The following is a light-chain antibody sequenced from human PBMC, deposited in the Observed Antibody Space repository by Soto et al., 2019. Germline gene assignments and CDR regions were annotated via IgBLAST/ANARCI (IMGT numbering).Light chain of an antibody. CDR3: AAWDDSLSGPV. CDR1: SSNIGKNN. V-gene: IGLV1-47*01. Sequence: QSVLTQPPSASGNPGQRVTISCSGSSSNIGKNNVYWYQQLPGTAPKLLIYRNNQRPSGVPDRFSGSKSGTSASLAISGLRSDDETDYYCAAWDDSLSGPVFGGGTKLTVL. J-gene: IGLJ2*01. CDR2: RNN.